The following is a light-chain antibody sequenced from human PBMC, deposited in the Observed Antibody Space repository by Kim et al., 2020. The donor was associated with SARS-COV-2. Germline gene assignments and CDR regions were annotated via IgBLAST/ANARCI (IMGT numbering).Light chain of an antibody. CDR3: QQYHYWST. CDR1: QSVSSN. J-gene: IGKJ1*01. Sequence: EIVMTQSPATLSVSPGERATLSCRASQSVSSNLAWYQQKPGQAPRLLICDASTRATGIPARFSGSGSGTEFTLTISSLQSDDFAFYYCQQYHYWSTFGQGTKVDIK. CDR2: DAS. V-gene: IGKV3-15*01.